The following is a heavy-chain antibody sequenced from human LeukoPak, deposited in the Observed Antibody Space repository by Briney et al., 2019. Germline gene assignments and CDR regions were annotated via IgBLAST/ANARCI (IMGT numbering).Heavy chain of an antibody. D-gene: IGHD3-22*01. CDR1: GFTFSNYW. J-gene: IGHJ5*02. V-gene: IGHV3-7*03. CDR2: IRQDGSAK. Sequence: GGSLRLSCAASGFTFSNYWMSWVRQISGRGLEWVANIRQDGSAKYYVDSVKGRFTISRDNAKDSLYLQMNSLRAEDTAVYYCAKGPGVITLSFDPWGQGTLVTVSS. CDR3: AKGPGVITLSFDP.